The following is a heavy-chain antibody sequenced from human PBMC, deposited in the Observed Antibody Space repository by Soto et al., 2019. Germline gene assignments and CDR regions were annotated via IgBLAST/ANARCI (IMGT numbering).Heavy chain of an antibody. V-gene: IGHV3-33*01. J-gene: IGHJ4*02. CDR3: ARDFTYYYGSGSYALDY. CDR2: IWYDGSNK. Sequence: QVQLVESGGGVVQPGRSLRLSCAASGFTFSSYGMHWVRQAPGKGLEWVAVIWYDGSNKYYADSVKGRFTISRDNSKNTLYLQMNSLRAEDTAVYYCARDFTYYYGSGSYALDYWGQGTLVTVSS. D-gene: IGHD3-10*01. CDR1: GFTFSSYG.